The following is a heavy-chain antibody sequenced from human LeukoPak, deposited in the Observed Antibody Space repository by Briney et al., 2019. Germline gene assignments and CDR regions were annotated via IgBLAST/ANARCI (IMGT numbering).Heavy chain of an antibody. V-gene: IGHV3-7*01. J-gene: IGHJ4*02. CDR3: ARARGHKYCGGDCYPDY. Sequence: PGGSLRLSCAASGLTFTNYWMSWVRQAPGKGLEWVANIKQSGSEKYYVDSVKGRFTISRDNSKNTLYLQMGSLRAEDMAVYYCARARGHKYCGGDCYPDYWGQGTLVTVSS. CDR2: IKQSGSEK. CDR1: GLTFTNYW. D-gene: IGHD2-21*02.